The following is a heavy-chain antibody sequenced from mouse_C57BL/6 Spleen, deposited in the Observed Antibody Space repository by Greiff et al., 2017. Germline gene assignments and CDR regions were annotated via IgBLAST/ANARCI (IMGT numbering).Heavy chain of an antibody. V-gene: IGHV1-80*01. J-gene: IGHJ1*03. CDR2: IYPGDGDT. D-gene: IGHD1-1*01. CDR3: ARPTVPHWYFDG. Sequence: QVQLQQSGAELVKPGASVKISCKASGYAFSSYWMNWVKQRPGKGLEWIGQIYPGDGDTNYNGKFKGKATLTADKSSSTAYMQLSSLTSEDSAVYFCARPTVPHWYFDGWGTGTTVTVSS. CDR1: GYAFSSYW.